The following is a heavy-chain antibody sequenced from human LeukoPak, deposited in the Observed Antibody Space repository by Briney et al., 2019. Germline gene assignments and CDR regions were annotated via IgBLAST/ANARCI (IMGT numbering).Heavy chain of an antibody. Sequence: ASVKVSCKASGYTFTIYDISWVRQAPGQGLEWMGWISAYNGNTNYAQKLQGRVTMTTDTSTSTAYMELRSLRSDDTAVYYCARAPHYSSSFHYWGQGALVTVSS. V-gene: IGHV1-18*01. D-gene: IGHD6-6*01. CDR1: GYTFTIYD. J-gene: IGHJ4*02. CDR3: ARAPHYSSSFHY. CDR2: ISAYNGNT.